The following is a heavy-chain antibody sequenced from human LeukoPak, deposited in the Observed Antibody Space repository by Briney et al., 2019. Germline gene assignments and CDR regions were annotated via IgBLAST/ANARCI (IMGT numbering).Heavy chain of an antibody. Sequence: SETLSLTCTGSGGSISSYYWSWIRQPPGKGLEWIGYIYYSGSTNYNPSLKSRVTISVDTSKNQFSLKLSSVTAADTAVYYCARCTAYYDILTGSATNLFDYWGQGTLVTVSS. CDR3: ARCTAYYDILTGSATNLFDY. J-gene: IGHJ4*02. CDR2: IYYSGST. CDR1: GGSISSYY. V-gene: IGHV4-59*01. D-gene: IGHD3-9*01.